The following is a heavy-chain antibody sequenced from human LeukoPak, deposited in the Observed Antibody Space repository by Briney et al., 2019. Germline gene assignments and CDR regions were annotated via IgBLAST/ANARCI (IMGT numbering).Heavy chain of an antibody. D-gene: IGHD3-10*02. J-gene: IGHJ4*02. CDR3: VIPPSVRGTGY. CDR2: IIPIFGTA. CDR1: GGTLSSYA. Sequence: ASVKVSCKASGGTLSSYAISWVRQAPGQGLEWMGGIIPIFGTANYAQKFQGRVTITADESTSTAYMELSSLRSEDTAVYYCVIPPSVRGTGYWGQGTLVTVSS. V-gene: IGHV1-69*13.